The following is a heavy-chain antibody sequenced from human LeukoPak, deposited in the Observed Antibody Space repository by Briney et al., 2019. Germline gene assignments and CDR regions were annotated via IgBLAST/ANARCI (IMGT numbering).Heavy chain of an antibody. CDR1: GFTVSSNS. CDR3: AKGSRSTVVSNLDY. CDR2: IYTGGTT. V-gene: IGHV3-66*01. J-gene: IGHJ4*02. Sequence: PGGSLRLSCAASGFTVSSNSMSWVRQAPGKRLVWVSVIYTGGTTYYADSVKGRFTISRDNSKNTLYLQMNSLRAEDTAVYYCAKGSRSTVVSNLDYWGQGTLVTVSS. D-gene: IGHD4-23*01.